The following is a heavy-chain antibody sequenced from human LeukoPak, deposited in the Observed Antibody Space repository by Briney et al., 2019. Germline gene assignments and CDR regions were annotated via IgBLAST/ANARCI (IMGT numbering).Heavy chain of an antibody. D-gene: IGHD3-9*01. CDR3: ARGLTGYYTPHDAFDI. CDR2: IYYVGST. V-gene: IGHV4-59*01. J-gene: IGHJ3*02. Sequence: KPSETLSLTCTVSGGSISSYYWSWLRQPPGKDLEWIGYIYYVGSTNYNPSLKSRVTISVDTSKNQFSLKLSSVTAADTAVYYCARGLTGYYTPHDAFDIWGQGTMVTVSS. CDR1: GGSISSYY.